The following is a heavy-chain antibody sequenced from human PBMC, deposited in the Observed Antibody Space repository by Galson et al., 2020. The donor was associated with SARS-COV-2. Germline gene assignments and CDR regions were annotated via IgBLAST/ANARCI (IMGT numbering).Heavy chain of an antibody. CDR2: INAGNGNT. D-gene: IGHD3-22*01. CDR1: GYTFTSYA. CDR3: ARGGLKRITMIGVVKEFDY. V-gene: IGHV1-3*01. J-gene: IGHJ4*02. Sequence: ASVKVSCKASGYTFTSYAMHWVRQDPGKRLEWMGWINAGNGNTKYSQKFQGRVTITRDTSASTAYMEMSSLRSEDTAVYYCARGGLKRITMIGVVKEFDYWGQGTLVTVSS.